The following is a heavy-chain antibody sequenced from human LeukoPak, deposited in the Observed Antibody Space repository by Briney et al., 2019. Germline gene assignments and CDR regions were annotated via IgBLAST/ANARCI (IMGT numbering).Heavy chain of an antibody. CDR2: IWYDGSNK. V-gene: IGHV3-33*01. CDR3: AREGHNDIVVVPAAPIDY. J-gene: IGHJ4*02. D-gene: IGHD2-2*01. Sequence: GGSLRLSCAASGFTFSSYGMHWVRQAPGKGLEWVAVIWYDGSNKYYADSVKGRFTISRGNSKNTLCLQMNSLRAEDTAVYYCAREGHNDIVVVPAAPIDYWGQGTLVTVSS. CDR1: GFTFSSYG.